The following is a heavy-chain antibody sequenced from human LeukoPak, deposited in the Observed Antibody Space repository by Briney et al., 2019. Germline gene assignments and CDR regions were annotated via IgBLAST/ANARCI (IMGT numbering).Heavy chain of an antibody. V-gene: IGHV3-23*01. CDR2: ISAGPGDT. D-gene: IGHD1-14*01. J-gene: IGHJ2*01. CDR1: GFTFSSHA. Sequence: GGSLRLSCVASGFTFSSHAMYWVRQAPGKGLEWVSTISAGPGDTYYADSVKGRFTISRDKSKNTLFLQMNSLRAEDTALYYCVRRGTNLYFDFWGRGTLVTVSS. CDR3: VRRGTNLYFDF.